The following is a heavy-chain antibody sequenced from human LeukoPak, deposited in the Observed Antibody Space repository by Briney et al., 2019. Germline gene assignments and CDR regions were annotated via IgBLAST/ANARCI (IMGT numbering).Heavy chain of an antibody. CDR2: VNRDGSET. CDR1: GFTLSNHW. Sequence: GRSLRLSYAASGFTLSNHWMTWVRQVPGRGPEWVANVNRDGSETYYLDSVKGRFTTSKDNAKNSLYLQMNSLRTEDTALYHCARNNGMDVWGQGTTVIVSS. V-gene: IGHV3-7*03. J-gene: IGHJ6*02. CDR3: ARNNGMDV.